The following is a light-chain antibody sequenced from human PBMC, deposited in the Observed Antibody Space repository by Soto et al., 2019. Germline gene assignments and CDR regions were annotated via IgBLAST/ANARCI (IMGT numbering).Light chain of an antibody. V-gene: IGKV1-5*01. Sequence: DIQLTQYTSTLSSSVGDRVTITCRASQSISRGLAWYQQKPGKAPNLLIYDASTLESGVPSRFSGSGSGTEFTLTISSLQPDDFATYYRQHYSSVWTFGQGTKVDIK. J-gene: IGKJ1*01. CDR3: QHYSSVWT. CDR2: DAS. CDR1: QSISRG.